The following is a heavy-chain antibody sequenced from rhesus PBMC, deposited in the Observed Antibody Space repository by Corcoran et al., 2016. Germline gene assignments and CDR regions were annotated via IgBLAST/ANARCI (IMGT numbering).Heavy chain of an antibody. CDR2: IYWNDSK. CDR3: ARVYSSGWYGFDY. J-gene: IGHJ4*01. V-gene: IGHV2-95*01. Sequence: QVTLKESGPALVKPTQTLTLTCTFSGFSISTTGTGVGWIRQPPGKALEWLASIYWNDSKYYSTSLNSRLTISKDTSKNQVVLTMTNMDPVDTATYYCARVYSSGWYGFDYWGQGVLVTVSS. CDR1: GFSISTTGTG. D-gene: IGHD6-31*01.